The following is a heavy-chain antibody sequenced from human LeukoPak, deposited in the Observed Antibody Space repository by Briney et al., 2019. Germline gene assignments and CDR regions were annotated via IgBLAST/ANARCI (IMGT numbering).Heavy chain of an antibody. Sequence: SETLSLTCTVSGGSISSGSYYWSWIRQPAGKGLEWIGRIYTSGSTNYNPSLKSRVTISVDTSKNQFSLKLSSVTAADTAVYYCARGVSLIPFDYWGQGTLVTVSS. CDR1: GGSISSGSYY. D-gene: IGHD1-20*01. CDR3: ARGVSLIPFDY. CDR2: IYTSGST. J-gene: IGHJ4*02. V-gene: IGHV4-61*02.